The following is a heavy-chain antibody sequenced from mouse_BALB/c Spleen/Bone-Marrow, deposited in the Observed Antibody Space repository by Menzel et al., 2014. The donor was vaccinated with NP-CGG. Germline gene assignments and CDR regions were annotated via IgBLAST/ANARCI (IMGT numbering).Heavy chain of an antibody. Sequence: EVKLMESGGGLVKSGGSLKLSCAASGFSFSNYGMSWVRQTPEKRLEWVAITSGDGRYTFYSDSVKGRFTISRDNAKNNLYPQLSSLRSEDTALYYCARHAYYDQTEVSFVYWGQGTLVTVSA. CDR2: TSGDGRYT. CDR1: GFSFSNYG. CDR3: ARHAYYDQTEVSFVY. D-gene: IGHD2-4*01. V-gene: IGHV5-9-2*01. J-gene: IGHJ3*01.